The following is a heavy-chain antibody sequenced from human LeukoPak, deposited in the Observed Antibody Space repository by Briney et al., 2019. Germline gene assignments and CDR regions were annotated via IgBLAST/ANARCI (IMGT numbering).Heavy chain of an antibody. D-gene: IGHD6-6*01. CDR3: AKGSSSYDY. CDR2: ISYDGSNK. Sequence: PGGSLRLSCAASGFNFGSYSMTWVRQAPGKGLEWVAVISYDGSNKYYADSVKGRFTISRDNSKNTLYLQMNSLRAEDTAVYYCAKGSSSYDYWGQGTLVTVSS. J-gene: IGHJ4*02. CDR1: GFNFGSYS. V-gene: IGHV3-30*04.